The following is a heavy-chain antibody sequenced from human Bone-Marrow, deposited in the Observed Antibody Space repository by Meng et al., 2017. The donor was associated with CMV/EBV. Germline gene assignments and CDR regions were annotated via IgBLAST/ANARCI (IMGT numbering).Heavy chain of an antibody. Sequence: FSGGPGCVCGSYWTWIRPPSGTWLEWIAYTYYLGSTSYNPALRSRVTTSVDTSKNQFSLKLSSVTAADTALYYCARSGAPGYWYFDLWGRGTLVTVSS. CDR2: TYYLGST. CDR3: ARSGAPGYWYFDL. D-gene: IGHD3-10*01. J-gene: IGHJ2*01. V-gene: IGHV4-61*08. CDR1: GGPGCVCGSY.